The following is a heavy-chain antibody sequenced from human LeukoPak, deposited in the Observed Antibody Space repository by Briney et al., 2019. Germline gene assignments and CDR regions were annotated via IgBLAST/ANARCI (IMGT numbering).Heavy chain of an antibody. Sequence: PGGSLRLSCAPAGFTFSSYAMSWVRQAPGKGLEWVSDISGSGDSTYYAESVKGRFTISRDKSKNTLSLQMNSLRAEDTAVYYCAKRMGYDSRGFSPLDYWGQGTLVTVSS. CDR3: AKRMGYDSRGFSPLDY. CDR2: ISGSGDST. V-gene: IGHV3-23*01. J-gene: IGHJ4*02. CDR1: GFTFSSYA. D-gene: IGHD3-22*01.